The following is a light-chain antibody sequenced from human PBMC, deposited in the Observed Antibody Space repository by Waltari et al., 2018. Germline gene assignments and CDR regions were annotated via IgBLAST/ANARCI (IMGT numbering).Light chain of an antibody. Sequence: QSALTQPASVSGSPGQSLTISCTGTRSDVGSYNLVSWYQQHPGKAPKLMSYEGSKRPSGVSNRFSGSKSGNTASLTISGLQAEDEADYYCCSYAGSRMVFGGGTKLTVL. CDR1: RSDVGSYNL. CDR2: EGS. J-gene: IGLJ2*01. V-gene: IGLV2-23*01. CDR3: CSYAGSRMV.